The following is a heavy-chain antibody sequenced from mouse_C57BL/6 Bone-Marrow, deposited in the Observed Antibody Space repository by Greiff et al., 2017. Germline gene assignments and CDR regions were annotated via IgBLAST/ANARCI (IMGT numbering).Heavy chain of an antibody. J-gene: IGHJ4*01. CDR2: IYPSDSET. CDR1: GYTFTSYW. D-gene: IGHD6-1*01. Sequence: QVQLQQPGAELVRPGSSVKLSCKASGYTFTSYWMDWVKQRPGQGLEWIGNIYPSDSETHYNQKFKDKATLTVDKSSSTAYMQLSSRTSEDSAVYDCASSASYARAMDYWGQGTSVTVSS. V-gene: IGHV1-61*01. CDR3: ASSASYARAMDY.